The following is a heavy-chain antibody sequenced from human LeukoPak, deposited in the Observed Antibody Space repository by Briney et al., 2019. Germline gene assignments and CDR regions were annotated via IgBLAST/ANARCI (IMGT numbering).Heavy chain of an antibody. CDR3: AMVKAAAVDY. D-gene: IGHD6-13*01. CDR2: INHGGST. CDR1: GGSFSGYY. Sequence: SETLSLTCAVDGGSFSGYYWSWIRQPPGKGLEWIGEINHGGSTHYKPSLKSRVTISVDTSKNQFSLKLSSVTAADTAVYYCAMVKAAAVDYWGQGTLVTVSS. J-gene: IGHJ4*02. V-gene: IGHV4-34*01.